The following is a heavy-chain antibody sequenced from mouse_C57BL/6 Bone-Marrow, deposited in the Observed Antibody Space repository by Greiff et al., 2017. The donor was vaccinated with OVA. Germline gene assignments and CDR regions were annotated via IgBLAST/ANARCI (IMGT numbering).Heavy chain of an antibody. CDR1: GYTFTSYW. V-gene: IGHV1-64*01. Sequence: QVQLQQPGAELVKPGASVKLSCKASGYTFTSYWMHWVKQRPGQGLEWIGMIHPNSGSTNYNEKFKSKATLTVDKSSSTAYMQLRSLTSADSAVYYCASLEAYWGQGTLVTVSA. CDR2: IHPNSGST. CDR3: ASLEAY. J-gene: IGHJ3*01.